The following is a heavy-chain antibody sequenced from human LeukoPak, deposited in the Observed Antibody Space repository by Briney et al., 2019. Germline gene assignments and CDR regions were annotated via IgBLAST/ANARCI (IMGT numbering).Heavy chain of an antibody. J-gene: IGHJ4*02. CDR1: GYTFPSYY. Sequence: GASVKVSCKASGYTFPSYYMHWVRQAPGQGLEWMGIINPSGGSTSYAQKFQGRVTMTRDTSTSTVYMELSSLRSEDTAVYYCARDLGTTIVATGKSLGYWGQGTLVTVSS. CDR3: ARDLGTTIVATGKSLGY. D-gene: IGHD5-12*01. V-gene: IGHV1-46*01. CDR2: INPSGGST.